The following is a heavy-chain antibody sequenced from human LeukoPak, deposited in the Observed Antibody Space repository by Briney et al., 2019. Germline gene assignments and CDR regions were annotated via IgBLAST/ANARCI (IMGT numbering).Heavy chain of an antibody. J-gene: IGHJ4*02. V-gene: IGHV4-30-4*08. CDR3: ARFGEPGFDY. Sequence: SQTLSLTCTVSGGSINSADYYWSWIRQPPGKGLEWIGYIYYSGSTYYNPSLKSRVTISVDTSKNQFSLKLSSVTAADTAVYYCARFGEPGFDYWGQGTLLTVSS. CDR1: GGSINSADYY. D-gene: IGHD3-16*01. CDR2: IYYSGST.